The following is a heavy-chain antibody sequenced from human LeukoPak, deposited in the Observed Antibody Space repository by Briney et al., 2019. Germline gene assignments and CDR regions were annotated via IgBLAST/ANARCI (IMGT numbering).Heavy chain of an antibody. D-gene: IGHD3-10*01. V-gene: IGHV4-31*03. CDR1: GGSISSGGSY. CDR3: ARAPRITRRMSFDY. CDR2: IYYSGST. J-gene: IGHJ4*02. Sequence: SGTLSLTCTVSGGSISSGGSYWSWIRQHPGKGLEWHGYIYYSGSTYYNPSLKSRVTISVDTSKNQFSLKLSSVTAADTAVYYCARAPRITRRMSFDYWGQGTLVTVSS.